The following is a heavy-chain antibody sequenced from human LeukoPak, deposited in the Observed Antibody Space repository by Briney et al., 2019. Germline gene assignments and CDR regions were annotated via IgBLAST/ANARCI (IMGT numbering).Heavy chain of an antibody. Sequence: SVKVSCKASGGIFSSYAISWVRQAPGQGLEWMGRIIPILGIANYAQKFQGRVTITADKSTSTAYMDLSSLRSEDPAVYYCARDLPPYYFDYWGQGTLVTVSS. J-gene: IGHJ4*02. CDR3: ARDLPPYYFDY. V-gene: IGHV1-69*04. CDR2: IIPILGIA. CDR1: GGIFSSYA.